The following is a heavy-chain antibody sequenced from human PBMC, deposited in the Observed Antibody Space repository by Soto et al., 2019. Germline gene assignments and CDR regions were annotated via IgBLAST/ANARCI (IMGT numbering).Heavy chain of an antibody. CDR1: GFTFSSYA. Sequence: EVQLLESGGGLVQPGGTLRLSCAASGFTFSSYAMSWVRQAPGKGLEWVSAISGSGDSTYNADSVKGRFTISRDNSKNSLYLQMNSLRAEDTAVYYCAKRDGYNEGPFDCWGQGTLVTVSS. CDR2: ISGSGDST. V-gene: IGHV3-23*01. D-gene: IGHD5-12*01. J-gene: IGHJ4*02. CDR3: AKRDGYNEGPFDC.